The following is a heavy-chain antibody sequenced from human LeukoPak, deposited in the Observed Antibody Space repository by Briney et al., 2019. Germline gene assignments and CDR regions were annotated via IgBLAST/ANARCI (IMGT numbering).Heavy chain of an antibody. CDR2: ISSSSSYI. CDR3: AREAMNKAAAGHYYYYYMDV. Sequence: GGSLRLSCAASGFTFSSYSMNWVRQAPGKGLEWVSSISSSSSYIYYADSVKGRFTISRDNAKNSLYLQMNSLRAEDTAVYYCAREAMNKAAAGHYYYYYMDVRGKGTTVTVSS. V-gene: IGHV3-21*01. J-gene: IGHJ6*03. D-gene: IGHD6-13*01. CDR1: GFTFSSYS.